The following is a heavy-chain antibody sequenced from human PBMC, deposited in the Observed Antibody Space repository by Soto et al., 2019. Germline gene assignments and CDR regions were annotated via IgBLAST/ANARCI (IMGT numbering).Heavy chain of an antibody. D-gene: IGHD2-21*01. V-gene: IGHV4-31*03. J-gene: IGHJ6*02. CDR2: IYYSGST. Sequence: QVQLQESGPGLVKPSQTLSLTCTVSGGSISSGGYYWSWIRQHPGKGLEWIGYIYYSGSTYYNPSLKSRVTISVDPSKNRFSLKLSSVTAADTAVYYCAASCVGCGGFNYYGMDVWGQGTTVTVSS. CDR1: GGSISSGGYY. CDR3: AASCVGCGGFNYYGMDV.